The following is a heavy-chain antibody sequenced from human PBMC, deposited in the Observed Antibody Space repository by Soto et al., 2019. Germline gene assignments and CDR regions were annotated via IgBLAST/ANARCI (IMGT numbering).Heavy chain of an antibody. Sequence: SETLSLTCTVSGGSISSSSYYCGWIRQPPGKGLEWIGSIYYSGSTYYNPSLKSRVTISVDTSKNQFSLKLSTVTAADTAVYYCARMVIVVVVAATEPKVVNWFDPWGQGTLVTVSS. J-gene: IGHJ5*02. CDR1: GGSISSSSYY. D-gene: IGHD2-15*01. CDR2: IYYSGST. V-gene: IGHV4-39*01. CDR3: ARMVIVVVVAATEPKVVNWFDP.